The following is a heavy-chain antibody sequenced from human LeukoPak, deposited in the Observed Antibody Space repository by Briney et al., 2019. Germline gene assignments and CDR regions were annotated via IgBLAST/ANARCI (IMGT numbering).Heavy chain of an antibody. Sequence: SETLSLTCAVYGGSFSDYYWSWIRQPPGKRLEWIGEINHSRSTNYNPSLKSRVTISVDTSKNQFSLKVTSVTAADTAVYYCARVGRYYDALTGYATGGSPFDYWGQGTPVTVSS. J-gene: IGHJ4*02. CDR1: GGSFSDYY. V-gene: IGHV4-34*01. CDR2: INHSRST. CDR3: ARVGRYYDALTGYATGGSPFDY. D-gene: IGHD3-9*01.